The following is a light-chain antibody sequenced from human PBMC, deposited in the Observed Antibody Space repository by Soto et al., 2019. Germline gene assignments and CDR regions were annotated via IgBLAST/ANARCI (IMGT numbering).Light chain of an antibody. CDR1: SSDVGGYNY. CDR3: SSYIPNNSTYV. J-gene: IGLJ1*01. Sequence: QSVLTQPASVSGSPGQSITIPCTGTSSDVGGYNYVSWYQHHPGKAPKRMIHDVSNRPSGVSNRFSGSKSGNTASLTISGLQAEDEADYYCSSYIPNNSTYVFGTGTKLTVL. CDR2: DVS. V-gene: IGLV2-14*03.